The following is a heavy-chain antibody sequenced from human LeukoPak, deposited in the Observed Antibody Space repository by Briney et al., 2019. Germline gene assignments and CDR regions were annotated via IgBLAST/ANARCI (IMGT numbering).Heavy chain of an antibody. CDR1: GFTFSSYG. J-gene: IGHJ5*02. D-gene: IGHD1-26*01. V-gene: IGHV3-30*02. CDR3: AKDLRVGATSSNWFDP. Sequence: PGGSLRLSCAASGFTFSSYGMHWVRQAPGKGLEWVAFIRYDGSNKYYADSVKGRFTISRDNSKNTLYLQMNSLRAEDTAVYYCAKDLRVGATSSNWFDPWGQGTLVTVSS. CDR2: IRYDGSNK.